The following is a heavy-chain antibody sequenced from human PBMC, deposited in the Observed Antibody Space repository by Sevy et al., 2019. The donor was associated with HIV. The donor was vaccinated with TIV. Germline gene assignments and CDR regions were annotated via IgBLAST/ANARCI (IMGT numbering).Heavy chain of an antibody. CDR2: ITGSGFTI. CDR3: ANAYSGSYSHSYLYALDV. J-gene: IGHJ6*02. D-gene: IGHD1-26*01. V-gene: IGHV3-11*04. Sequence: GGSLRLSCRGSGFSFSDFYMSWIRQAPGKGLEWVSHITGSGFTIYQADSVKGRFATSRDNSKNTVYLEMNSLRNEDTAIYFCANAYSGSYSHSYLYALDVWGQGTTVTVSS. CDR1: GFSFSDFY.